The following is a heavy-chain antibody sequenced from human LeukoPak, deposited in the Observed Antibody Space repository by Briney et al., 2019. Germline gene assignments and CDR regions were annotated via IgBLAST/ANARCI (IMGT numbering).Heavy chain of an antibody. J-gene: IGHJ3*02. CDR3: ARAFEAYCGGDCVARAFDI. Sequence: GGSLRLXCAASGFTFSSYWMHWVRQAPGKGLVWVSRINSDGSSTSYADSVKGRFTISRDNAKNTLYLQMNSLRAEDTAVYYCARAFEAYCGGDCVARAFDIWGQGTMVTVSS. CDR2: INSDGSST. CDR1: GFTFSSYW. D-gene: IGHD2-21*02. V-gene: IGHV3-74*01.